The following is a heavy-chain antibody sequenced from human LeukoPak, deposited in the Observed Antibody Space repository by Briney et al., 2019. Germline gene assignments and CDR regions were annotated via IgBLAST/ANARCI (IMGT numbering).Heavy chain of an antibody. D-gene: IGHD3-16*02. V-gene: IGHV1-69*01. J-gene: IGHJ6*02. Sequence: SVKVSCKASGGTFSSYAISWERQAPGQGLELMGGIIPIFGTATYAQKFQGRVTITADESTSTAYMELSSLRSEDTAVYYCARDLGLYDYVWGSYRSGMDVWGQGTTVTVSS. CDR2: IIPIFGTA. CDR1: GGTFSSYA. CDR3: ARDLGLYDYVWGSYRSGMDV.